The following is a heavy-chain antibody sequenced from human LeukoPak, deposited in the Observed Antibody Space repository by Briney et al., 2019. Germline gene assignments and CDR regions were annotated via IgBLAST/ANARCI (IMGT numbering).Heavy chain of an antibody. V-gene: IGHV3-64*01. CDR3: ARGGLVGPTPYLDS. D-gene: IGHD1-26*01. CDR2: INNNGDRT. CDR1: GFPFITYP. J-gene: IGHJ4*02. Sequence: PGGPLNLSCAASGFPFITYPMYWVRQAPGRGPEYVSGINNNGDRTYYAKSVKGRFTISRDNSKNTLYLQVGSLRAEDMAVYYCARGGLVGPTPYLDSWGQGTLVTVSS.